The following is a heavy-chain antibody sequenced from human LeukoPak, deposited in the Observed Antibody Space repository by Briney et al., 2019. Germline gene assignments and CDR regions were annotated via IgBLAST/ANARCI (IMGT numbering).Heavy chain of an antibody. V-gene: IGHV1-8*01. D-gene: IGHD2-2*01. CDR1: GYTFTSYD. CDR2: MNPNSGNT. CDR3: ARGSREDCSSTSCYANSGDWFDP. J-gene: IGHJ5*02. Sequence: ASVKVSCKASGYTFTSYDINWARQATGQGLEWMGWMNPNSGNTGYAQKFQGRVTMTRNTSISTAYMELSSLRSEDTAVYYCARGSREDCSSTSCYANSGDWFDPWGQGTLVTVSS.